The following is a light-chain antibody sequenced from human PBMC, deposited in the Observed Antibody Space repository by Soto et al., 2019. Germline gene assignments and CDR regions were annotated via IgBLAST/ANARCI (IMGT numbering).Light chain of an antibody. CDR3: QQLNSYPRSIT. CDR1: QGISSY. J-gene: IGKJ5*01. Sequence: DLQLTQSPSFLSASVGDRVTITCRASQGISSYLAWYQQKPGKAPKLLIYAASTLQSGVPSRFSGSGSGTEFTLTISSLQPEDFATYYCQQLNSYPRSITFGQGTRLEIK. CDR2: AAS. V-gene: IGKV1-9*01.